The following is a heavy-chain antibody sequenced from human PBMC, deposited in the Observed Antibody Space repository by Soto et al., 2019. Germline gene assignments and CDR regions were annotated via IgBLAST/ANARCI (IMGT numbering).Heavy chain of an antibody. D-gene: IGHD2-2*02. Sequence: QVQLVQSGAEVKKPGASVKVSCTTSGYTFTLFGITWVRQAPGQGLEWMGWISPYNGDTKYAEKLEGRVTLPTDTSTDTAYMELTSLTSDDTAEYYCARGGQYRYFDYWGQGTLVTVSS. CDR2: ISPYNGDT. V-gene: IGHV1-18*01. CDR3: ARGGQYRYFDY. CDR1: GYTFTLFG. J-gene: IGHJ4*02.